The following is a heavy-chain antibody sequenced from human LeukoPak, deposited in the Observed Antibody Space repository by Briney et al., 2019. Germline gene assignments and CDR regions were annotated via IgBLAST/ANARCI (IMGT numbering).Heavy chain of an antibody. CDR3: ARVGSSWYIVDY. D-gene: IGHD6-13*01. V-gene: IGHV1-2*02. CDR2: INPNSGGT. J-gene: IGHJ4*02. CDR1: GYTFTGYY. Sequence: ASVKVSCKASGYTFTGYYMHWVRQAPGQGLEWMGWINPNSGGTNYAQKFQGRVTMTRDTSISTAYMELRSLRSDDTAVYYCARVGSSWYIVDYWGQGTLVTVSS.